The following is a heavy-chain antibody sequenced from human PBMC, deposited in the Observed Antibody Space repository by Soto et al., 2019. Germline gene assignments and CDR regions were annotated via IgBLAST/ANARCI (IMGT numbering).Heavy chain of an antibody. CDR2: INPSGGST. CDR3: ARWSPTYYDSSDYYCDFDY. CDR1: GYTFTSYY. V-gene: IGHV1-46*03. J-gene: IGHJ4*02. Sequence: ASVKVSCKASGYTFTSYYMHWVRQAPGQGLEWMGIINPSGGSTSYAQKFQGRVTMTRDTSTSTVYMEMSSLRSEDTAVYYCARWSPTYYDSSDYYCDFDYWGQGILVTVSS. D-gene: IGHD3-22*01.